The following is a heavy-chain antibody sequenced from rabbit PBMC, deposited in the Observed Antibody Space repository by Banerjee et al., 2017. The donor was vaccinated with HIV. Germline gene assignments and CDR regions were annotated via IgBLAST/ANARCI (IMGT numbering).Heavy chain of an antibody. CDR1: GFSFSSSYY. D-gene: IGHD4-1*01. CDR2: IYTGSSGST. CDR3: ARDLAGVTGWNFGV. V-gene: IGHV1S45*01. Sequence: QEQLVESGGGLVQPEGSLTLTCTASGFSFSSSYYMCWVRQAPGKGLEWIACIYTGSSGSTYYASWAKGRFTISKTSSTTVTLQMTSLTAADTATYFCARDLAGVTGWNFGVWGPGTLVTVS. J-gene: IGHJ4*01.